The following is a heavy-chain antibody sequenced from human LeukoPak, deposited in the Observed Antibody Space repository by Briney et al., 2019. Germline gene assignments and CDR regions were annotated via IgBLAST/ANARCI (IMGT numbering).Heavy chain of an antibody. CDR1: GFTLSTYD. Sequence: GGSLRLSCAASGFTLSTYDMHWVRQAPGKGLEWVAVISYDGGNKYYADSVKGRFTISRDNSKNTLYLQMNSLSADDTAMYYCAKDSYDCTSSSCYYPLDYWGQGTPVTVSS. J-gene: IGHJ4*02. CDR3: AKDSYDCTSSSCYYPLDY. D-gene: IGHD2-2*01. CDR2: ISYDGGNK. V-gene: IGHV3-30*18.